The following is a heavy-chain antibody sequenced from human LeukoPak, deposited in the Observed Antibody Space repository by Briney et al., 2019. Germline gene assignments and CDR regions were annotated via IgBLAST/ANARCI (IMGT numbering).Heavy chain of an antibody. CDR1: GFTFSTYW. J-gene: IGHJ4*02. V-gene: IGHV3-7*03. CDR2: IRKDGGDK. D-gene: IGHD3-10*01. CDR3: AKVDAALYDY. Sequence: PGGSLRLSCAASGFTFSTYWMSWVRQAPGKGLEWVANIRKDGGDKYYVDSVKGRFTISRDNAKNSLYLQMNSLRAEDTAVYYCAKVDAALYDYWGQGTLVTVSS.